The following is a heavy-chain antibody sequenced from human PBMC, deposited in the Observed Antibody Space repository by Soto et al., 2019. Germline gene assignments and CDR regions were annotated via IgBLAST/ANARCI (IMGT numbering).Heavy chain of an antibody. V-gene: IGHV1-3*01. CDR1: GYTFSNYS. J-gene: IGHJ5*02. Sequence: ASVKVSCKASGYTFSNYSVTWVRQAPGQRLEWMGWINAGNGNTKYSQKFQGRVTITRDTSASTAYMELSSLRSEDTAVYYCAREALVVVAATGWFDPWGQGTLVTVSS. CDR2: INAGNGNT. CDR3: AREALVVVAATGWFDP. D-gene: IGHD2-15*01.